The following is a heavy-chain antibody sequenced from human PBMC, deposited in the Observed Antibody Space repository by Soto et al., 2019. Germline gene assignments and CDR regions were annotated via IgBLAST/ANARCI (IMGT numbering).Heavy chain of an antibody. CDR3: ARDLDYYGSGNYYNRIDY. Sequence: QVQLVQSGAEVKKPGSSVKVSCKVSGGPFSDYAVSWVRQAPGQGLEWMGGIIPMFGTANYAQKFQGRVTIIADESTTTAYMELSSLRSEDTAVYYCARDLDYYGSGNYYNRIDYWGQGTLVTVSS. J-gene: IGHJ4*02. CDR1: GGPFSDYA. V-gene: IGHV1-69*01. D-gene: IGHD3-10*01. CDR2: IIPMFGTA.